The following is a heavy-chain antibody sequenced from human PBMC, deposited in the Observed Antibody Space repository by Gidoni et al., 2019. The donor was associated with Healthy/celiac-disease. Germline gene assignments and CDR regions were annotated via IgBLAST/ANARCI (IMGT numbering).Heavy chain of an antibody. D-gene: IGHD6-13*01. Sequence: QVQLQQWGAGLLKPSATLSLTCAVYGGSFTGYYWSWIRQPPGKGLEWIGEINHSGSTNYNPYLKSRVTRSVDTSKNQFSLKLSSVTAADTAVYYCARATYSSSWALDYWGQGTLVTVSS. V-gene: IGHV4-34*01. CDR2: INHSGST. CDR1: GGSFTGYY. J-gene: IGHJ4*02. CDR3: ARATYSSSWALDY.